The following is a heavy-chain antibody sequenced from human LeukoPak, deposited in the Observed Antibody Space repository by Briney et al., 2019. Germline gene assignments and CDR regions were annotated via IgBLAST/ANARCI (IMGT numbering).Heavy chain of an antibody. J-gene: IGHJ6*02. CDR1: DGSISSYY. V-gene: IGHV4-59*01. D-gene: IGHD6-19*01. Sequence: PSETLSLTSTVSDGSISSYYWSWIQQPPGKGLEWVGYIYYSGSTNYNPSLKSRVTISVDTSKNQFSLKLSSVTAADTAVYYCARDTYSSGWSSKNYYYYYGMDVWGQGTTVTVSS. CDR3: ARDTYSSGWSSKNYYYYYGMDV. CDR2: IYYSGST.